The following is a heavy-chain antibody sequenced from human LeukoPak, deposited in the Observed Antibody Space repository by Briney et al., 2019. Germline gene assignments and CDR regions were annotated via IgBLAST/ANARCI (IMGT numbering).Heavy chain of an antibody. CDR2: IYYSGST. D-gene: IGHD4-23*01. V-gene: IGHV4-59*01. J-gene: IGHJ4*02. CDR1: GGSISGYY. CDR3: ARAAYGGNSALFDY. Sequence: SETLSLTCSVSGGSISGYYWNWIRQPPGKGLEWVGHIYYSGSTNYNPSLKSRVTISVDTSKNQFSLKLSSVTAADTAVYYCARAAYGGNSALFDYWGQGTLVTVSS.